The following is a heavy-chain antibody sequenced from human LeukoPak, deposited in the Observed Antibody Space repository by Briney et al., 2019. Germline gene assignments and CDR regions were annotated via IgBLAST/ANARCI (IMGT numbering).Heavy chain of an antibody. CDR1: GFTFRSYW. V-gene: IGHV3-7*01. CDR3: ARDDSGLDY. Sequence: GGSLGLSCAASGFTFRSYWMSWVRQAPGKGLEWVANMNQDGSEKYYEDSVKGRFTISRDNAENSLYLEMNSLRAEDTAVYCCARDDSGLDYWGQGTLVTVSS. J-gene: IGHJ4*02. D-gene: IGHD6-19*01. CDR2: MNQDGSEK.